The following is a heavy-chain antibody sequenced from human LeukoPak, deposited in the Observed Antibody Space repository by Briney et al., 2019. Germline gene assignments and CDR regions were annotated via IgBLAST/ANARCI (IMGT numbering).Heavy chain of an antibody. CDR2: IYPGDSDT. Sequence: GESLKISCEASGYNFPNYWIGWVRQMPGKGLEWMGVIYPGDSDTRYSPSFQGQVTISADKSVRTAYLQWNSLKASDTAMYFCARGDNYYYYYAPWGRGTLVTVSS. J-gene: IGHJ2*01. D-gene: IGHD1-1*01. V-gene: IGHV5-51*01. CDR1: GYNFPNYW. CDR3: ARGDNYYYYYAP.